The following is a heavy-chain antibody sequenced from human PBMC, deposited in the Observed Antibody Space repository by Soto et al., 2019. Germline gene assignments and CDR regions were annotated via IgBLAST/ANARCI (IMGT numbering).Heavy chain of an antibody. CDR1: GFTFSSYS. J-gene: IGHJ4*02. D-gene: IGHD3-3*01. CDR3: ARDHRWSGYFDY. CDR2: ISSSSSYI. V-gene: IGHV3-21*04. Sequence: KPGGSLRLSCAASGFTFSSYSMNWVRQAPGKGLEWVSSISSSSSYIYYADSVKGRFTISRDNAKNSLYLQMNSLRAEDTAVYYCARDHRWSGYFDYWGQGTLVTVSS.